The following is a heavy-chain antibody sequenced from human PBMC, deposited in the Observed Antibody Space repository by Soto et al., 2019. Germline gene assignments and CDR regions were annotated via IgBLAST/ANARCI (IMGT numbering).Heavy chain of an antibody. Sequence: EVQLVQSGGGLAQPGKSLRLSCAASGFTFRKFWMHWLRQVPGKGPVWVSYISSDGTNTDYADSVKGRFTISRDNAKDTLYLQMDSLRAEDTAVYYCAIQDCTNDVCLEAAVTVGGALESWGQGTLVTVSS. CDR1: GFTFRKFW. D-gene: IGHD2-8*01. V-gene: IGHV3-74*01. CDR2: ISSDGTNT. CDR3: AIQDCTNDVCLEAAVTVGGALES. J-gene: IGHJ1*01.